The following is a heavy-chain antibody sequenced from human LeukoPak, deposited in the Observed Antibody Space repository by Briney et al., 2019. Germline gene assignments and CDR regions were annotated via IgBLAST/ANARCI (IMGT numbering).Heavy chain of an antibody. V-gene: IGHV1-2*02. CDR3: AREGTGADYENAFDI. Sequence: ASVKVSCKGSGYTFTGYYMHWVRQAPGQGLEGRGWINPNSGDTNYAQKFQGRVSMTRDTSISTAYMELRRLRSDDTAVYYCAREGTGADYENAFDIWGQGTVVTVSS. J-gene: IGHJ3*02. CDR1: GYTFTGYY. D-gene: IGHD6-13*01. CDR2: INPNSGDT.